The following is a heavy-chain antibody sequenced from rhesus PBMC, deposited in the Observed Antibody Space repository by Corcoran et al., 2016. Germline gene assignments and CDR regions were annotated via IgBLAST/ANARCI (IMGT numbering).Heavy chain of an antibody. CDR2: IYGSGGGT. CDR1: GGSISDDYY. Sequence: QVQLQESGPGLVQPSETLSLTCAVSGGSISDDYYWSWIRQPPGKGLDWIGYIYGSGGGTNYNPSLKNRVTISIDTSKNQFSLKLSAVTAADTAVYYCARTRLGGYDYWGQGVLVTVSS. J-gene: IGHJ4*01. CDR3: ARTRLGGYDY. D-gene: IGHD5-42*01. V-gene: IGHV4-106*01.